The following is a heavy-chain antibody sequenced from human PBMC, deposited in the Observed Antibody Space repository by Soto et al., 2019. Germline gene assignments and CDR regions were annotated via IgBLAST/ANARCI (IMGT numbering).Heavy chain of an antibody. CDR1: GFTFSSYA. CDR2: ISYDGSNK. Sequence: QVQLVESGGGVVQPGRSLRLSCAASGFTFSSYAMHWVRQAPGKGLEWVAVISYDGSNKYYADSMKGRFTISRDNSKNTLYLQMNSLRAEDTAVYYCARDLENYYYYGMDVWGQGTTVTVSS. J-gene: IGHJ6*02. V-gene: IGHV3-30-3*01. CDR3: ARDLENYYYYGMDV.